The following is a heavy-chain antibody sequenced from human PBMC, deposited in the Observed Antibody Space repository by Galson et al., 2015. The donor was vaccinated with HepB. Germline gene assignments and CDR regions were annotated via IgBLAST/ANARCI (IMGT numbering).Heavy chain of an antibody. Sequence: QSGAEVKKPGESLKISCKGSGYSFSGYSFTSSWIAWVRQMPGKGLEWMGIIYLGDSDTRYSPSFQGQVTISADKSISTANLQWSSLKASDTAMYYCARQKDSSGDYDAFDIWGQGTMVTVSS. V-gene: IGHV5-51*01. D-gene: IGHD3-22*01. CDR3: ARQKDSSGDYDAFDI. CDR1: GYSFSGYSFTSSW. J-gene: IGHJ3*02. CDR2: IYLGDSDT.